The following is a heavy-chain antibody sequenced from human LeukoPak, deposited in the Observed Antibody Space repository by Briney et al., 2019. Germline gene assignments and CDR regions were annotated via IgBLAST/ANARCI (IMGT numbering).Heavy chain of an antibody. CDR1: GVSISTSEW. J-gene: IGHJ4*02. V-gene: IGHV4-4*02. CDR3: GKTDIYFNPIDY. CDR2: IHRDGRT. D-gene: IGHD3-9*01. Sequence: SGTRSLTCAVSGVSISTSEWWIWVRQPPGQGLEWIGEIHRDGRTRYNPSLTSRVTMTMDYSKNQFSLNVRFVTAADTAIYYCGKTDIYFNPIDYWGPGSLVTVSS.